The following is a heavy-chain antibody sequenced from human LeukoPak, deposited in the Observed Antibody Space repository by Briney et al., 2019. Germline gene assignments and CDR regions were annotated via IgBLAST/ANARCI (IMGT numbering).Heavy chain of an antibody. Sequence: PGGSLRLSCEVSGFPLSSYAMSWVRQAPGKGLEWVSGITSSGASTYYADSVKGRFTISRDNPKNTLYLQMNSLRAEDTAIYYCAKASGVPWADYAFDIWGQGTMVTVSS. D-gene: IGHD3-10*01. CDR1: GFPLSSYA. CDR3: AKASGVPWADYAFDI. V-gene: IGHV3-23*01. CDR2: ITSSGAST. J-gene: IGHJ3*02.